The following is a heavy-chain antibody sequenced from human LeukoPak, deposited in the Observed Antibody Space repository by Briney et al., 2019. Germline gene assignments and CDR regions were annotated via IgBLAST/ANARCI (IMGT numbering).Heavy chain of an antibody. CDR3: ARLGYCSKKFCPRFFFDF. V-gene: IGHV5-51*01. J-gene: IGHJ4*02. CDR1: GYSFTTYW. Sequence: GESLKISCKGSGYSFTTYWIAWVRQMPGKGLEWMGIIYPGDPDTRYSPSFQGQVTISADKSISTAYLQWSSLKASDTAMYYCARLGYCSKKFCPRFFFDFWGQGALLTVSS. D-gene: IGHD2-2*01. CDR2: IYPGDPDT.